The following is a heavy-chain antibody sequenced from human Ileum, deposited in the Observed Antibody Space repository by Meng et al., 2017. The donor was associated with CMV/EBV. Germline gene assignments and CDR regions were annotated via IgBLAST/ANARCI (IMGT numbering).Heavy chain of an antibody. CDR3: AKSPRWGDFWNLGDY. J-gene: IGHJ4*02. Sequence: SGFSFSSYGINWVRPAPGKGLEWVASMTGTSDYTYYGDSVRGRFTISRDNSKNTLYLQMDSLRAEDTAIYYCAKSPRWGDFWNLGDYWGQGTLVTVSS. CDR1: GFSFSSYG. CDR2: MTGTSDYT. D-gene: IGHD3-3*01. V-gene: IGHV3-23*01.